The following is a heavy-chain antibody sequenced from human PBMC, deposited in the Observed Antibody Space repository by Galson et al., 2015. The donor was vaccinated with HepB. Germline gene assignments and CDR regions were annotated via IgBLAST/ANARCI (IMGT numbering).Heavy chain of an antibody. CDR1: GFIFSNYA. D-gene: IGHD4-17*01. CDR2: IKGGGGTS. V-gene: IGHV3-23*01. CDR3: ARDDGGDYDY. J-gene: IGHJ4*02. Sequence: SLRLSCAASGFIFSNYAMSWVRQAPGEGLEWVSIIKGGGGTSYYADSVKGRLTISRDNSQNTLFLQMNSLRVEDTAVYYCARDDGGDYDYWGQGTLVIVSS.